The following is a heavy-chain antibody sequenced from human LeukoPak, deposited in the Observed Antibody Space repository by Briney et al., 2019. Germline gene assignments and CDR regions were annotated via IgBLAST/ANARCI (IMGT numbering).Heavy chain of an antibody. J-gene: IGHJ4*02. CDR3: ARDLTSYDFWSGYSGFDY. CDR2: ISSSSSTI. Sequence: PGGSLRPSCAASGFTFSSYSMNWVRQAPGKGLEWVSYISSSSSTIYYADSVKGRFTISRDNAKNSLYLQMNSLRAEDTAVYYCARDLTSYDFWSGYSGFDYWGQGTLVTVSS. V-gene: IGHV3-48*01. D-gene: IGHD3-3*01. CDR1: GFTFSSYS.